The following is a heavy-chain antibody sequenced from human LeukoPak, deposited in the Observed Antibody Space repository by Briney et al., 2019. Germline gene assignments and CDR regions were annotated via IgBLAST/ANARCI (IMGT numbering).Heavy chain of an antibody. D-gene: IGHD3-9*01. J-gene: IGHJ6*03. CDR2: FDPEDGET. V-gene: IGHV1-24*01. Sequence: AASVKVSCKVSGYTLTELSMHWVRQAPRKGVEWMGGFDPEDGETIYAQKFQGRVTMTEDTSTDTAYLELSSLRSEDTAVYYCATSYYDISGYYYYYMDVWGKGTTVTVSS. CDR3: ATSYYDISGYYYYYMDV. CDR1: GYTLTELS.